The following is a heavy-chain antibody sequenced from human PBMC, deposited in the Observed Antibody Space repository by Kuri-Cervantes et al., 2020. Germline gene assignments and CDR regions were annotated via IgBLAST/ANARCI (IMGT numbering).Heavy chain of an antibody. Sequence: SETLSLTCTVSGGSISSGDYYWSWIRQPPGKGLEWIGYIYYSGSTYYNPSLKIRVTISVDTSKNQFSLKLSSVTAADTAVYYCARVDVGGYLDWGQGTLVTVSS. CDR2: IYYSGST. CDR1: GGSISSGDYY. D-gene: IGHD5-12*01. CDR3: ARVDVGGYLD. V-gene: IGHV4-30-4*01. J-gene: IGHJ4*02.